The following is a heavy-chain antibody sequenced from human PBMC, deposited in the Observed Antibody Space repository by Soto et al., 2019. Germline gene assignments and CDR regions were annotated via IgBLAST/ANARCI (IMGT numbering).Heavy chain of an antibody. D-gene: IGHD2-2*01. CDR2: IIPIFGIT. V-gene: IGHV1-69*08. Sequence: QVQLVQSGAEVKKPGPSVKVSCKASGGTFSRYTMTWGRQAPGHGLEWMGRIIPIFGITTYAQKFQGRVTITADESTSTAYMELSSLRSEDTAVYYCAREDRDRETGLVPAAIDGMDVWGQGTTVTVSS. CDR1: GGTFSRYT. CDR3: AREDRDRETGLVPAAIDGMDV. J-gene: IGHJ6*02.